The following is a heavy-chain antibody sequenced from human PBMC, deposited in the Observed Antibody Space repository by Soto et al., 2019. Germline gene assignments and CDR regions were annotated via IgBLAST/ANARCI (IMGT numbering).Heavy chain of an antibody. Sequence: ASVKVSCKAFGYSFTSFDINWVGQATGQGLEWMGWIDDNNGTTNYRHTLQVGGMMTRSTSTIAAYTPLSSLRSDDTAVYYCGRSALSDPWGQGTLVTVSS. CDR1: GYSFTSFD. J-gene: IGHJ5*02. CDR2: IDDNNGTT. V-gene: IGHV1-8*01. CDR3: GRSALSDP.